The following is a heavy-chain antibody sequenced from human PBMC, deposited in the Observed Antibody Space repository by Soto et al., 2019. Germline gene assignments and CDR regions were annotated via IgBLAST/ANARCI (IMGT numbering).Heavy chain of an antibody. D-gene: IGHD3-10*01. CDR3: ARASASSKLRGVVIT. J-gene: IGHJ5*02. CDR1: GASIITDNW. CDR2: IYHSGNT. Sequence: QVQLQEAGPGLVKPSGTLSLTCALSGASIITDNWWSWVRQPPGKEMAWSGEIYHSGNTNFNPSVKSRVTISVDTSKNQCSLKVSSVTAPDTAIYYCARASASSKLRGVVITWGEGPLVTVSS. V-gene: IGHV4-4*02.